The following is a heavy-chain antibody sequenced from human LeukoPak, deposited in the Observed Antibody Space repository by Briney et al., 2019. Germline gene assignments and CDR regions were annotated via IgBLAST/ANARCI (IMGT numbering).Heavy chain of an antibody. V-gene: IGHV3-30-3*01. CDR3: ARDLEPAAPEYFDY. Sequence: GGSLRLSCAASGFTVSSNYMSWVRQAPGKGLEWVAVISYDGDNKYYADSVKGRFTISRDNSKNTLFLQMNSLRAEDTAVYYCARDLEPAAPEYFDYWGQGTLVTVSS. J-gene: IGHJ4*02. CDR1: GFTVSSNY. CDR2: ISYDGDNK. D-gene: IGHD2-2*01.